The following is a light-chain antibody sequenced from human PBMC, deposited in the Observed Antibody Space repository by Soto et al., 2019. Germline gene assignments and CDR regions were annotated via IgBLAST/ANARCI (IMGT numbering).Light chain of an antibody. CDR3: QHDNDYGWT. CDR2: KTS. V-gene: IGKV1-5*03. CDR1: PSISIW. J-gene: IGKJ1*01. Sequence: DIHMTQSPSTLSASVGDRVTITCRASPSISIWLAWYQQNPGKAPNLLIYKTSSLETGVPPRFGDRGSGTEGTLTNSSRQPDDFATDYGQHDNDYGWTVGRGTNVEV.